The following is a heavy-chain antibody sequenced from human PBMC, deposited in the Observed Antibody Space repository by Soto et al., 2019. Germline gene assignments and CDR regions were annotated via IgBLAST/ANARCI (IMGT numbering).Heavy chain of an antibody. CDR3: ATKLLGFGGGFDP. D-gene: IGHD3-10*01. V-gene: IGHV4-34*01. CDR2: INNSGST. CDR1: GGSFSGYY. J-gene: IGHJ5*02. Sequence: QVQLQQWGAGLLKPSETLSLTCAVYGGSFSGYYWSWIRPPPGQGLAWIGEINNSGSTNYNPSLKRRVTKSVDTPKNKFSRKLSSVTAAATAVYYCATKLLGFGGGFDPWGQGTLVTVSS.